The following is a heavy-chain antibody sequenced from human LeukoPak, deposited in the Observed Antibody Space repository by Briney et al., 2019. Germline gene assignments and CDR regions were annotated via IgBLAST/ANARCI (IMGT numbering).Heavy chain of an antibody. J-gene: IGHJ4*02. CDR3: ARATPDGYYFDY. D-gene: IGHD2-15*01. CDR2: IGTAGDT. V-gene: IGHV3-13*01. Sequence: PGGSLRLSCAASGFTFSSYDMHWVRQAPGKGLEWVSAIGTAGDTYYPGSVKGRFTISRENAKNSLYLQMNSLRAGDTAVYYCARATPDGYYFDYWGQGTLVTVSS. CDR1: GFTFSSYD.